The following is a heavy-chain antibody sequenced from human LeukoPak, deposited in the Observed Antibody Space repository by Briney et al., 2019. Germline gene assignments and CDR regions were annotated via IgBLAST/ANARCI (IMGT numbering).Heavy chain of an antibody. V-gene: IGHV3-53*05. CDR1: GFTVSSNY. J-gene: IGHJ3*01. CDR3: ARELHTAADAFDF. D-gene: IGHD5-18*01. Sequence: GGSLRLSCAAPGFTVSSNYMSWVRQAPGKGLEWVSVIYSGGSTYYADSVKGRFTISRDNSKNTLYLQMNSLRTEDAAVYYCARELHTAADAFDFWGQGTMVTVSS. CDR2: IYSGGST.